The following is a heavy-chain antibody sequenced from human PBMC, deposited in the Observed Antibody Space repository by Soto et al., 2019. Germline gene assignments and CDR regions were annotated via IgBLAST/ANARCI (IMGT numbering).Heavy chain of an antibody. CDR2: IIPISETT. J-gene: IGHJ6*02. V-gene: IGHV1-69*01. CDR3: ARSQGSSTSLEIYYYYYYGMDV. Sequence: HVELVQSGAEVKKPGSSVKVSCKASGGTFSSYAISWVRQAPGQGLEWMRGIIPISETTNYAQKFQGRVTITADESKSTAYMELSSLRSEDTAVYYCARSQGSSTSLEIYYYYYYGMDVWGQGTTVTVSS. CDR1: GGTFSSYA. D-gene: IGHD2-2*01.